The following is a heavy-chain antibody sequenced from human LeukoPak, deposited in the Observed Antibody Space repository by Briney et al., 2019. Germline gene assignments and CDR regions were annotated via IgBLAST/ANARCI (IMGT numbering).Heavy chain of an antibody. J-gene: IGHJ4*02. Sequence: SVKVSCKASGGTFSSYAISWVRQAPGQGLEWMGIINPSGGSTNYAQKFQGRVTITADESTSTAYMELSSLRSEDTAVYYCARDSGAGAYCGGDCHLRDYWGQGTLVTVSS. CDR2: INPSGGST. D-gene: IGHD2-21*02. V-gene: IGHV1-69*11. CDR3: ARDSGAGAYCGGDCHLRDY. CDR1: GGTFSSYA.